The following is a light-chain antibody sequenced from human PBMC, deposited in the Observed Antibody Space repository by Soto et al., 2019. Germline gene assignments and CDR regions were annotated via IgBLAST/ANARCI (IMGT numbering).Light chain of an antibody. J-gene: IGKJ3*01. Sequence: DIQMTQSPSSLSASVGDRVTITCQASQDISNYLNWYQQKPGKAPKLLSYDASNLGTGAPSRFSGSGSGSDFTFTISSLQPEDIATYYCQQYDNLLFTFGPGTKVDIK. CDR1: QDISNY. CDR2: DAS. V-gene: IGKV1-33*01. CDR3: QQYDNLLFT.